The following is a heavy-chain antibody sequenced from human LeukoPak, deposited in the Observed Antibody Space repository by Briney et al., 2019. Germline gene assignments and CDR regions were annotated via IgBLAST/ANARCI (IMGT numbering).Heavy chain of an antibody. D-gene: IGHD6-13*01. CDR2: ISAYNGNT. CDR1: GYSFTNYG. J-gene: IGHJ4*02. Sequence: ASVTVSCKASGYSFTNYGISWVRQAPGQGLEWIGWISAYNGNTNYAQKFQGRVTMTTDTSTSTAYMELRSLRSEDTAVYYCAREVGSSWLLDYWGQGTLVTVSS. V-gene: IGHV1-18*01. CDR3: AREVGSSWLLDY.